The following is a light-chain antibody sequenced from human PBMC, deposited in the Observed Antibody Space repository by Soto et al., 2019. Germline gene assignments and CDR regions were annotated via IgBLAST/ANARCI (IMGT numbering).Light chain of an antibody. Sequence: EIVMTQSPVTLSVSPGERVTLSCRASQSINNKVAWYQQKPGQAPRLLIYGASTRATGISARFSGSGSGTEFTLTISRLEPEDFAVYYCQQYGSSSITFGQGTRLEIK. V-gene: IGKV3-15*01. CDR2: GAS. J-gene: IGKJ5*01. CDR1: QSINNK. CDR3: QQYGSSSIT.